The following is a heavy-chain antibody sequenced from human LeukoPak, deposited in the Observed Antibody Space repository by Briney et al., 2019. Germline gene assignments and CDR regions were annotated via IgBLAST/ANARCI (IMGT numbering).Heavy chain of an antibody. Sequence: GESLKISCKGSGSSFTSYWIGWVRQMPGKGLEWMGMIDPNDSDTRYSPSSEGHVTFSADKSTSAVFMQWSSLEASDTAMYYCVRSRRTDTGDPDWGQYWGQGTLVTVSS. V-gene: IGHV5-51*01. CDR3: VRSRRTDTGDPDWGQY. CDR1: GSSFTSYW. J-gene: IGHJ1*01. D-gene: IGHD2-21*02. CDR2: IDPNDSDT.